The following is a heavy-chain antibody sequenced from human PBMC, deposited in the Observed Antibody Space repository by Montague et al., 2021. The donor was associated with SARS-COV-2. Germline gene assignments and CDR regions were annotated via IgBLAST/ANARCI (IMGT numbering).Heavy chain of an antibody. Sequence: SETLSLTCAVSPGSNRDYYWSWIRQPAGKGLEWIGRIYTTGSSDYSPSLQSRVTMSVDTSKNQVSLRLMSVTAADTALYYCARERSYLYWYFDLWGRGTLVTVSS. J-gene: IGHJ2*01. V-gene: IGHV4-4*07. CDR2: IYTTGSS. CDR1: PGSNRDYY. CDR3: ARERSYLYWYFDL.